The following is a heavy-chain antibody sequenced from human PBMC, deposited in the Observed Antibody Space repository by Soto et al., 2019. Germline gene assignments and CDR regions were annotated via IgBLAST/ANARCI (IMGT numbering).Heavy chain of an antibody. CDR1: GFTFSSYA. V-gene: IGHV3-30-3*01. CDR2: ISYDGSNK. D-gene: IGHD5-12*01. J-gene: IGHJ2*01. Sequence: QVQLVESGGGVVQPGRSLRLSCAASGFTFSSYAMHWVRQAPGKGLEWVAVISYDGSNKYYADSVKGRFTISRDNSKNTMDQQRSSLRSEDTAVYYWARPLWRDAYDWGYFDLWGRGTLVTVSS. CDR3: ARPLWRDAYDWGYFDL.